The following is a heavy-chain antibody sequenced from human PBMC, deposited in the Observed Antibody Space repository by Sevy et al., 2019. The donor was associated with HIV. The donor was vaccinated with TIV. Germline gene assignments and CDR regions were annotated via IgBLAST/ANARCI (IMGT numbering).Heavy chain of an antibody. CDR2: ISYDGSNK. J-gene: IGHJ4*02. CDR3: ARDRKVRGVMGYFDY. CDR1: GFTFSSYA. Sequence: GGSLRLSCAASGFTFSSYAMHWVRQAPGKGLERVAVISYDGSNKYYADSVKGRFTISRDNSKNTLYLQMNSLRAEDTAVYYCARDRKVRGVMGYFDYWGQGTLVTVSS. D-gene: IGHD3-10*01. V-gene: IGHV3-30-3*01.